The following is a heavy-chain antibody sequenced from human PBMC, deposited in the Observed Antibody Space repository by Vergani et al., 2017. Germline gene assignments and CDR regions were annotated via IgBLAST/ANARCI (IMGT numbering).Heavy chain of an antibody. CDR1: GGSISSYY. D-gene: IGHD3-3*01. CDR3: ASLLLRSPGYFDY. V-gene: IGHV4-59*01. J-gene: IGHJ4*02. CDR2: IYYSGST. Sequence: QVQLQESGPGLVKPSETLSLTCTVSGGSISSYYWSWIRQPPGKGLEWIGYIYYSGSTNYNPSLKSRVTISVDTSKNQFSLKLSSVTAADTAVYYCASLLLRSPGYFDYWGQGTLVTVSS.